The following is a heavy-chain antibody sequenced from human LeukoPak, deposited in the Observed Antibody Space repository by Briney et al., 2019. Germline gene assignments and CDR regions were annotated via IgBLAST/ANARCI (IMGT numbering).Heavy chain of an antibody. CDR3: AREYSSLDY. CDR1: GFTFSSYG. V-gene: IGHV3-48*01. J-gene: IGHJ4*02. CDR2: ISSSSSTI. Sequence: GRSLRLSCAASGFTFSSYGMHWVRQAPGKGLEWVSYISSSSSTIYYADSVKGRFTISRDNAKNSLYLQMNSLRAEDTAVYYCAREYSSLDYWGEGTLVTVSS. D-gene: IGHD6-13*01.